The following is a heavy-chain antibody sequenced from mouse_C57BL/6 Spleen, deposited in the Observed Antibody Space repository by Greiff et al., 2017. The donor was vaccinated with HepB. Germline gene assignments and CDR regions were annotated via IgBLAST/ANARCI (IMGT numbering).Heavy chain of an antibody. CDR2: IRSKSNNYAT. CDR3: VRRGDYGDWLAY. J-gene: IGHJ3*01. D-gene: IGHD1-1*01. Sequence: EVHLVESGGGLVQPKGSLKLSCAASGFSFNTYAMNWVRQAPGKGLEWVARIRSKSNNYATYYADSVKDRFTISRDDSESMLYLQMNNLKTEDTAMYYCVRRGDYGDWLAYWGQGTLVTVSA. CDR1: GFSFNTYA. V-gene: IGHV10-1*01.